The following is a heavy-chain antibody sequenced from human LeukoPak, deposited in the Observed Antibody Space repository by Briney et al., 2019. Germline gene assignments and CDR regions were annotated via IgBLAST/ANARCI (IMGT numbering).Heavy chain of an antibody. CDR1: GFTFSTYW. V-gene: IGHV3-7*01. D-gene: IGHD3-22*01. CDR3: ARETYSYDNSGYYLH. Sequence: RSGGSLRLSCAASGFTFSTYWMTWVRQAPGKGLQCVANIKQDGSEKYYVDSVKGRFTISRDNAKNSVCLQMNSLRGEDTAVYYCARETYSYDNSGYYLHWGQGILVTVSS. CDR2: IKQDGSEK. J-gene: IGHJ4*02.